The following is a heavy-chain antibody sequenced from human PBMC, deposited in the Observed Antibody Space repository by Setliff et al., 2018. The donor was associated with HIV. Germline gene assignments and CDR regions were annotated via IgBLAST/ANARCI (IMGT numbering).Heavy chain of an antibody. D-gene: IGHD1-20*01. Sequence: SLRLSCAASGFTFSSYWMSWVRQAPGKGLEWVANIKQDGSEKYYVDSVKGRFTISRDNAKNSLYLQMNSLRAEDTAVYYCARYNWNPLGYRFDYRGQGTLVTVSS. CDR1: GFTFSSYW. V-gene: IGHV3-7*03. CDR2: IKQDGSEK. J-gene: IGHJ4*02. CDR3: ARYNWNPLGYRFDY.